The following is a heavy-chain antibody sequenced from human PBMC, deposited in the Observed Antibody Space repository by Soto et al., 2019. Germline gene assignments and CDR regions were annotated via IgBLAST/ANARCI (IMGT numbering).Heavy chain of an antibody. Sequence: GGSLRLSCTTSGFSFASFAMTWVRQAPGKGLEWVATISGSDGKTYYADSAKGRFSISRDNSKNMLYLQMNNLRAEDTAVYYCAKAQGGSYFDYWGQGTLVTVSS. CDR2: ISGSDGKT. D-gene: IGHD2-15*01. V-gene: IGHV3-23*01. CDR1: GFSFASFA. CDR3: AKAQGGSYFDY. J-gene: IGHJ4*02.